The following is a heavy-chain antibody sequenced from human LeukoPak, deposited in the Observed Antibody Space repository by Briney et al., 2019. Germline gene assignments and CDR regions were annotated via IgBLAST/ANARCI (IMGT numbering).Heavy chain of an antibody. CDR1: GFTFSSYS. J-gene: IGHJ3*02. CDR3: ARSRSRDAFDI. Sequence: GGSLRLSCAASGFTFSSYSMDWVRQAPGKGLEWVSSISSSSSYIYYADSVKGRFTISRDNAKNSLYLQMNSLRAEDTAVYYCARSRSRDAFDIWGQGTMVTVSS. D-gene: IGHD2-2*01. CDR2: ISSSSSYI. V-gene: IGHV3-21*01.